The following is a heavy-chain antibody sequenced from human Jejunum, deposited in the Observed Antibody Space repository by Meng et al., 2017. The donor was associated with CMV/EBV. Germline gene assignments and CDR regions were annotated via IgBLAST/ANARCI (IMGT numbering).Heavy chain of an antibody. D-gene: IGHD3-22*01. CDR3: ARGESRGYYYFDY. CDR1: GDSINNHF. Sequence: QGHLAASGPVLVRPSWTLPLTCRFSGDSINNHFWSWIRQPAGKKLEWIGRISSSGNTNYTPSFKSRVIMSLDTSNNQFFLKLTSVTAADTALYYCARGESRGYYYFDYWGQGILVTVSS. V-gene: IGHV4-4*07. J-gene: IGHJ4*02. CDR2: ISSSGNT.